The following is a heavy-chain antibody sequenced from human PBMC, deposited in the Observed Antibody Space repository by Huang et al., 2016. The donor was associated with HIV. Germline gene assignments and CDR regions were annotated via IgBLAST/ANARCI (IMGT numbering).Heavy chain of an antibody. V-gene: IGHV1-24*01. D-gene: IGHD2-21*01. Sequence: QVQLVQSGAEVKKPGASVKVSCKVSGYPLPELSIHWVRQAPGKGLEWMGGCAPEHGETIYAQNFQGRVTMTEDTSTDTAYMELHSLRPEDTAVYYCAAGYDTYYDIWGQGTMVIASS. CDR3: AAGYDTYYDI. CDR2: CAPEHGET. J-gene: IGHJ3*02. CDR1: GYPLPELS.